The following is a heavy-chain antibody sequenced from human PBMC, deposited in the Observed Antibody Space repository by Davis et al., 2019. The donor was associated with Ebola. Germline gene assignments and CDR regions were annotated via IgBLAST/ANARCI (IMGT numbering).Heavy chain of an antibody. CDR3: ARAHYGDRIDY. Sequence: SETLSLTCTVSGGSISSYYWSWIRQPPGKGLEWTGYIYYSGSTNYNPSLKSRVTISVDTSKNQCSLKLSSVTAADTAVYYCARAHYGDRIDYWGQGTLVTVSS. J-gene: IGHJ4*02. D-gene: IGHD4-17*01. V-gene: IGHV4-59*01. CDR2: IYYSGST. CDR1: GGSISSYY.